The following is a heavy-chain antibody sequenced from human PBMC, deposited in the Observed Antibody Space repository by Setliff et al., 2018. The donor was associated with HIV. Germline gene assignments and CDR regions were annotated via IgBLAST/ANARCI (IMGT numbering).Heavy chain of an antibody. CDR2: FWSNGYSK. V-gene: IGHV3-33*06. J-gene: IGHJ4*02. D-gene: IGHD2-15*01. Sequence: GGSLRLSCAASGFTFSYYGIHWVRQAPGKGLEWVAVFWSNGYSKYYADSVKGRFTISRDNSQNTVYLQMDSVSAEDTAMYYCAKGTLEHCNGATCYPLDYWGQGTLVTVSS. CDR3: AKGTLEHCNGATCYPLDY. CDR1: GFTFSYYG.